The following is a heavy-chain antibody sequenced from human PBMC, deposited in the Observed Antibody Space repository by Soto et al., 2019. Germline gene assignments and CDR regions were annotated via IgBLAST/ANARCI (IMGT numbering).Heavy chain of an antibody. D-gene: IGHD3-16*01. Sequence: VSGPTLVNPTQTLTLTCTFSGFSLSTSEVAVGWIRQPPGKALEWLALIYWDDDKRYSPPLNNRLTVTKDTSKNQVALSMTNMDTVDTGTYFCARLIDLYVVFDYWGQGILVTVSS. V-gene: IGHV2-5*02. CDR3: ARLIDLYVVFDY. CDR2: IYWDDDK. CDR1: GFSLSTSEVA. J-gene: IGHJ4*02.